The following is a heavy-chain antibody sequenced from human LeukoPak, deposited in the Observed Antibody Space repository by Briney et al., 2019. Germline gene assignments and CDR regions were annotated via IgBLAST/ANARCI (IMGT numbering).Heavy chain of an antibody. J-gene: IGHJ4*02. CDR3: ARAIAVAGSNEWRDFDY. D-gene: IGHD6-19*01. CDR2: ISPNSGGT. V-gene: IGHV1-2*02. CDR1: GYTFTGYY. Sequence: GASVKVSCKASGYTFTGYYMHWVRQAPGQGLEWMGWISPNSGGTNYAQKFQGRVTMTRDTSISTAYMELSRVRSDDTAMYYCARAIAVAGSNEWRDFDYWGQGTLVTVSS.